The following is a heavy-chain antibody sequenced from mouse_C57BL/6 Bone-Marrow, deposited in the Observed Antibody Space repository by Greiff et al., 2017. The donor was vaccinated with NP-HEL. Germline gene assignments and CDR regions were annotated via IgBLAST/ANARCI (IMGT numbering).Heavy chain of an antibody. V-gene: IGHV1-64*01. Sequence: VQLQQPGAELVKPGASVKLSCKASGYTFTSYWMHWVKQRPGQGLEWIGMIHPNSGSTNYNEKFKSKATLTVDKSSSTAYMQLSSLTSGDSAVYYCARSGYCGSLAWFACCGQGTLVTVSA. J-gene: IGHJ3*01. CDR1: GYTFTSYW. CDR2: IHPNSGST. D-gene: IGHD3-1*01. CDR3: ARSGYCGSLAWFAC.